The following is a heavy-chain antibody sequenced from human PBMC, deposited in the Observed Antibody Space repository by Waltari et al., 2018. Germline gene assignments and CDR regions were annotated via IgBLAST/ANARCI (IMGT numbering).Heavy chain of an antibody. Sequence: QGLEWMGRINPNSGGTNYAQKFQGRVTMTRDTSISTAYMELSRLRSDDTAVYYCARVYCSGGSCYTAYYYYGMDVWGQGTTVTVSS. D-gene: IGHD2-15*01. CDR2: INPNSGGT. CDR3: ARVYCSGGSCYTAYYYYGMDV. V-gene: IGHV1-2*06. J-gene: IGHJ6*02.